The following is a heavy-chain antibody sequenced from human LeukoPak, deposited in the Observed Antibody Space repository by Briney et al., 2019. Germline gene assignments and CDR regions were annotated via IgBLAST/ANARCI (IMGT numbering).Heavy chain of an antibody. D-gene: IGHD3-22*01. CDR3: AKDFHYDSSGTIDY. V-gene: IGHV3-9*01. CDR1: GFTFDDYA. J-gene: IGHJ4*02. Sequence: GGSLRLSCAASGFTFDDYAMHWVRQAPGKGLEWVSGISWNSGSIGYADSVKGRFTISRDNAKNSLYLQMNSLRAEDTALYYCAKDFHYDSSGTIDYWGQGTLVTVSS. CDR2: ISWNSGSI.